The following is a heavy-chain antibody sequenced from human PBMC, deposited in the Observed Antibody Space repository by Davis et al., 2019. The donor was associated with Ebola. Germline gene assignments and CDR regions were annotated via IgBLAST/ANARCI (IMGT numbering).Heavy chain of an antibody. J-gene: IGHJ4*02. CDR1: GGSFSGYY. CDR2: ISSSGSTI. V-gene: IGHV3-11*01. D-gene: IGHD3-22*01. Sequence: PSETLSLTCAVYGGSFSGYYWSWIRQAPGKGLEWVSYISSSGSTIYYADSVKGRFTISRDNAKNSLYLQMNSLRAEDTAVYYCARSITMIVVVIGAIDYWGQGTLVTVSS. CDR3: ARSITMIVVVIGAIDY.